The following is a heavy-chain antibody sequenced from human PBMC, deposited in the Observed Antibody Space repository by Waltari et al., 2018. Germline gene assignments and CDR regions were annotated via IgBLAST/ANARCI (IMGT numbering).Heavy chain of an antibody. Sequence: QVQLVQSGAEVKKPGSSVKVSCKASGGTFSSYAISWVQQAPGQGLEWMGGIIPIFCTANYAQEFQGRVTITTDESTSTAYMELSSLRSEDTAVYYCARGPQGVISFALGYWGQGTLVTVSS. V-gene: IGHV1-69*05. D-gene: IGHD3-10*01. J-gene: IGHJ4*02. CDR1: GGTFSSYA. CDR2: IIPIFCTA. CDR3: ARGPQGVISFALGY.